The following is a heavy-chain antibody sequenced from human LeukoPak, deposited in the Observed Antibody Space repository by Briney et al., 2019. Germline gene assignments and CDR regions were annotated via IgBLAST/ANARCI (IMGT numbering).Heavy chain of an antibody. CDR3: ARGLPAAIYGGAFDI. CDR2: IYTSGST. J-gene: IGHJ3*02. V-gene: IGHV4-59*10. Sequence: PSETLSLTCAVYGGSFSGYYWSWIRQPAGKGLEWIGRIYTSGSTNYNPSLKSRVTISVDTSKNQFSLKLSSVTAADTAVYYCARGLPAAIYGGAFDIWGQGTMVTVSS. CDR1: GGSFSGYY. D-gene: IGHD2-2*01.